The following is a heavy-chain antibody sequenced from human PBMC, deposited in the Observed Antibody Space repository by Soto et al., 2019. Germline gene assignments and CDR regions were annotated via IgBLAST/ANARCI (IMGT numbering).Heavy chain of an antibody. Sequence: SETLSLTCTVSGGSISSSSYYWGWIRQPAGKGLEWIGSIYYSGSTYYPPPLKSRVTISVDTSKNQFSLKLSSVTAADTAVYYCARLRGKGMVYVYWGQGTLVTVSS. J-gene: IGHJ4*02. D-gene: IGHD2-8*01. CDR3: ARLRGKGMVYVY. CDR2: IYYSGST. CDR1: GGSISSSSYY. V-gene: IGHV4-39*01.